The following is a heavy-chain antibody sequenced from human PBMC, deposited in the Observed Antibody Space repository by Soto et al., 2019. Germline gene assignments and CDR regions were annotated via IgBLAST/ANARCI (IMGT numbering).Heavy chain of an antibody. CDR3: ARAFDYNWFDP. V-gene: IGHV1-2*04. J-gene: IGHJ5*02. Sequence: GASVKVSGKASGYTFTGYYMHWVRQAPGQGLEWMGWINPNSGGTNYAQKFQGWVTMTRDTSISTAYMELSRLRSDDTAVYYCARAFDYNWFDPWGQGTLVTVSS. CDR2: INPNSGGT. D-gene: IGHD3-10*01. CDR1: GYTFTGYY.